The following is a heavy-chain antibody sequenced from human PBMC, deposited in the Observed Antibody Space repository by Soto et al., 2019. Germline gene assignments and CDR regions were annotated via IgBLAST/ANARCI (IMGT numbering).Heavy chain of an antibody. J-gene: IGHJ4*02. Sequence: EVQLLESGGGLVQPGGSLRLSCVASGFSFSSYAMSWVRQAPGEGLEWVSVISGSDGSTYYADSVKGRFTISRDDSKNTRYLQMNSLRAEDTAVYYCAKDRERDAWYEDYWGQGTLVTVSS. V-gene: IGHV3-23*01. D-gene: IGHD6-13*01. CDR2: ISGSDGST. CDR1: GFSFSSYA. CDR3: AKDRERDAWYEDY.